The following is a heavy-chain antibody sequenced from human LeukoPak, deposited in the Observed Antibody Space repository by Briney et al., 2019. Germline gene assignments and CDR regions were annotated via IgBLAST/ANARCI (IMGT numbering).Heavy chain of an antibody. CDR3: VRDLDLGGYSSFEY. Sequence: PGGSLRLSCAASGFTFSSYFWMHWGRQAPGKGLVWVSRIKSDGSSSTYADSVKGRFTISRDNAKTSLYLQMNTMRAEDTAVYYCVRDLDLGGYSSFEYWGQGALVTV. CDR2: IKSDGSSS. V-gene: IGHV3-74*01. J-gene: IGHJ4*02. D-gene: IGHD4-23*01. CDR1: GFTFSSYFW.